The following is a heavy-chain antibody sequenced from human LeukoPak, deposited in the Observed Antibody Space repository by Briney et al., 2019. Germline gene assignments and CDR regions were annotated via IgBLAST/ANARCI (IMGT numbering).Heavy chain of an antibody. V-gene: IGHV3-21*01. J-gene: IGHJ4*02. CDR1: GFTFSSYS. D-gene: IGHD3-22*01. Sequence: GGSLRLSCAASGFTFSSYSMNWVRQAPGKGLEWVSSTNSNSRYIYYADSVKGRFSISRDNVKNSLCLQMNSLRAEDTALYYCAREVSEGFDFWGQGTLVTDSS. CDR2: TNSNSRYI. CDR3: AREVSEGFDF.